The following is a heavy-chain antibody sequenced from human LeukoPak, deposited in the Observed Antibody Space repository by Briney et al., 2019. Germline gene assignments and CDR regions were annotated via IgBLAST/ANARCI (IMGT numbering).Heavy chain of an antibody. D-gene: IGHD3-10*02. V-gene: IGHV3-7*01. CDR1: GFTFSSYW. Sequence: PGGSLRLSCAASGFTFSSYWMSWVRQAPGKGLEWVANVKQDGSEKYYVDSVKGRFTISRDNAKNSLYLQMNSLRAEDTAVYYCAELGITMIGGVWGKGTTVTISS. CDR2: VKQDGSEK. CDR3: AELGITMIGGV. J-gene: IGHJ6*04.